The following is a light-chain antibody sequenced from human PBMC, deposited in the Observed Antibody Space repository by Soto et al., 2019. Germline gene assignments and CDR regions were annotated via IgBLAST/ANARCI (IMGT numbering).Light chain of an antibody. CDR2: GAS. Sequence: EIVLTQSPDTLSLSPGERATLSCRASQSVSYNDLVWYQQNPGQAPRLLIYGASTRATGIPDRFSGSGSGTDFTLTISRLETEDFAVYYCQHYGDSIWTFGQGTKVEIK. V-gene: IGKV3-20*01. CDR3: QHYGDSIWT. CDR1: QSVSYND. J-gene: IGKJ1*01.